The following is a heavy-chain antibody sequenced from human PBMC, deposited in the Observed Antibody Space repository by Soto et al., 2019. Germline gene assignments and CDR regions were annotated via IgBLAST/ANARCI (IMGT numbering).Heavy chain of an antibody. D-gene: IGHD6-19*01. V-gene: IGHV4-59*01. J-gene: IGHJ4*02. CDR1: GGSISRRY. CDR2: IYNGEST. CDR3: AQTHGWPGFDY. Sequence: QVQLQESGPGLVKPSETMSLTRTASGGSISRRYWNWIRQPPGKGLEWIGHIYNGESTNYNPSLKSRVTISVDTSKNQFSLKLGSVTAADTAVYYCAQTHGWPGFDYWGQGILVTVSS.